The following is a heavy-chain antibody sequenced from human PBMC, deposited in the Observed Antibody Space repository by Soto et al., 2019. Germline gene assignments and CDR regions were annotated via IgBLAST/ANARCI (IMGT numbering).Heavy chain of an antibody. CDR3: AKAVLYYYGSGSYYFDY. CDR2: ISGSGGST. Sequence: GGSLRLSCAASGFTFSSYAMSWVRQAPGKGLEWVSAISGSGGSTYYADSVKGRFTISRDNSKNTLYLQMNSLRAEDTAVYYCAKAVLYYYGSGSYYFDYWGQGTLVTVSS. J-gene: IGHJ4*02. V-gene: IGHV3-23*01. D-gene: IGHD3-10*01. CDR1: GFTFSSYA.